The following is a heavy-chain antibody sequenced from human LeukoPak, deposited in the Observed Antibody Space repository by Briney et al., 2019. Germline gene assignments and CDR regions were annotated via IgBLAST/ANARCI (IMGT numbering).Heavy chain of an antibody. Sequence: GGSLRLSCAASGFTFSSYSMNWARQAPGKGLEWVANIGEDGSEKYHVASVRGRFTISRDNVKDSLYLQMSSLRAEDTAVYYCVRDPTRAECSDGSCYLDYWGQGILVSVSS. V-gene: IGHV3-7*03. J-gene: IGHJ4*02. CDR2: IGEDGSEK. D-gene: IGHD2-15*01. CDR1: GFTFSSYS. CDR3: VRDPTRAECSDGSCYLDY.